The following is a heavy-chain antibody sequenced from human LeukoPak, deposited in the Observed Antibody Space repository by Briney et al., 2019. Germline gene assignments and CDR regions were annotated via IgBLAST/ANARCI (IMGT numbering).Heavy chain of an antibody. CDR3: ARDRLVTKNYYYYYMDV. Sequence: SETLSLTCTVSGGSISSYYWSWIRQPAGKGLEWIGRIYTSGSTNYNPSLKSRVTMSVDTSKNQFSPKLSSVTAADTAVYYCARDRLVTKNYYYYYMDVWGKGTTVTISS. CDR1: GGSISSYY. D-gene: IGHD2-21*02. CDR2: IYTSGST. V-gene: IGHV4-4*07. J-gene: IGHJ6*03.